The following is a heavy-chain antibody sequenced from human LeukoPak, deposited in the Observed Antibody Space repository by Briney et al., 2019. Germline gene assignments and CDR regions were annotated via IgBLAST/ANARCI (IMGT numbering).Heavy chain of an antibody. CDR1: GFTFSSYD. J-gene: IGHJ4*02. Sequence: GGSLRLSCAASGFTFSSYDMHWVRQATGKGLEWVSAIGTAGDTYYPGSVKGRFTISRENAKNSLYLQMNSLRAEDTAVYYCTLSSSWPPFDYWGQGTLVTVSS. CDR2: IGTAGDT. V-gene: IGHV3-13*01. D-gene: IGHD6-13*01. CDR3: TLSSSWPPFDY.